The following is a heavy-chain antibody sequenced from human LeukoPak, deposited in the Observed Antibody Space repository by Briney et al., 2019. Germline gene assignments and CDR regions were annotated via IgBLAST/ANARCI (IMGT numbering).Heavy chain of an antibody. J-gene: IGHJ3*01. CDR3: AKDLRFSGSPRAFDF. CDR1: GFTFSSYA. D-gene: IGHD1-26*01. V-gene: IGHV3-23*01. CDR2: ISGSTSNT. Sequence: PGGSLRLSCAASGFTFSSYAMNWVRQAPGKGLEWVSTISGSTSNTFYADSVKGRLTISRDNSKNTLSLQMNSLRAEDTAIYYCAKDLRFSGSPRAFDFWGQGTMVTVSS.